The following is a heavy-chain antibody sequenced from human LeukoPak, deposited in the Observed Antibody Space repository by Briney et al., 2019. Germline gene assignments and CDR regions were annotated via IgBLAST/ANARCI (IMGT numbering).Heavy chain of an antibody. CDR2: IYYSGST. CDR1: GGSISSYY. D-gene: IGHD6-19*01. V-gene: IGHV4-59*08. Sequence: PSETLSLTCTVSGGSISSYYWSWNRQPPGKGLEWIGYIYYSGSTNYNPSLKSRVTISVDTAKNQFSLKVSSVTAADTAVYYCARQQWHYYFDYWGQGTLVTVPS. J-gene: IGHJ4*02. CDR3: ARQQWHYYFDY.